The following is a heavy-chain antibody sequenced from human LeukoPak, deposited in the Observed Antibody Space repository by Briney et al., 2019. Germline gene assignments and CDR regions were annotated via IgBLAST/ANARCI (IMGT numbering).Heavy chain of an antibody. CDR3: ARAIAARTRGGMDV. CDR2: IYYSGST. J-gene: IGHJ6*02. V-gene: IGHV4-39*01. Sequence: PSETLSLTCTVSGGSISSSSYYWGWIRQPPEKGLEWIGSIYYSGSTYYNPSLKSRVTISVDTSKNQFSLKLSSVTAADTAVYYCARAIAARTRGGMDVWGQGTTVTVSS. D-gene: IGHD6-6*01. CDR1: GGSISSSSYY.